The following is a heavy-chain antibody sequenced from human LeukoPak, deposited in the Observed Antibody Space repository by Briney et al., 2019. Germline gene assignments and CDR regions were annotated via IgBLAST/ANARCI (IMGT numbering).Heavy chain of an antibody. CDR2: MNPNSGNT. CDR3: ARGGSNYPYYYYMDV. Sequence: GASVRVSCKASGYTFTSYDINWVRQATGQGLEWMGWMNPNSGNTGYAQKFQGRVIMTRNTSISTAYMELSSLKSEDTAVYYCARGGSNYPYYYYMDVWGKGTTVAVSS. J-gene: IGHJ6*03. V-gene: IGHV1-8*02. CDR1: GYTFTSYD. D-gene: IGHD4-11*01.